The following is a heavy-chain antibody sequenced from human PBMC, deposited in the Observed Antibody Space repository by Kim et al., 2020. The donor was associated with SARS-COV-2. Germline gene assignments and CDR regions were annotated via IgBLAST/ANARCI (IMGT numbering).Heavy chain of an antibody. CDR1: GGTFSSYA. J-gene: IGHJ6*02. D-gene: IGHD2-2*01. Sequence: SVKVSCKASGGTFSSYAISWVRQAPGQGLEWMGGIIPIFGTANYAQKFQGRVTITADESTSTAYMELSSLRSEDTAVYYCASHAEGIVVVPAANGMDVWGQGTTVTVSS. V-gene: IGHV1-69*13. CDR3: ASHAEGIVVVPAANGMDV. CDR2: IIPIFGTA.